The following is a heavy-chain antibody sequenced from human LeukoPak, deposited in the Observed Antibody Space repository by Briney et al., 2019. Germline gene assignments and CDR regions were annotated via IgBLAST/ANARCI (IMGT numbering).Heavy chain of an antibody. J-gene: IGHJ5*02. Sequence: ASVKISCKASGFKFTNFYFHWVRQAPGQGLEWMGIINPSGGTTTYAQKFQGNITMTRDTSTSTVYMEMTSLTSEDTAVYYCARSEYSKSIWFDPWGQGTQVTVSS. CDR1: GFKFTNFY. V-gene: IGHV1-46*01. CDR2: INPSGGTT. CDR3: ARSEYSKSIWFDP. D-gene: IGHD6-6*01.